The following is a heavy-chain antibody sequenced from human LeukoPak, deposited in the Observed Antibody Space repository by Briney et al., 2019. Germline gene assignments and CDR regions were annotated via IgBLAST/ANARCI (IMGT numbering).Heavy chain of an antibody. J-gene: IGHJ5*02. CDR2: IYYSGST. CDR1: GGSISGGNYY. Sequence: PSETLSLTCTVSGGSISGGNYYWGWIRQPPGTGLEWIGSIYYSGSTYYNPSLKNRVTISVDTSKNQCSLKVSSVTAADTAVHYCARDFRTAAGRTLTWFDPWGQGTLVTVSS. D-gene: IGHD6-13*01. V-gene: IGHV4-39*02. CDR3: ARDFRTAAGRTLTWFDP.